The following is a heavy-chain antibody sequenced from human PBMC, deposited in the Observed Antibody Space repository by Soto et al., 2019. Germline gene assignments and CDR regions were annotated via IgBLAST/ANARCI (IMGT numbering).Heavy chain of an antibody. V-gene: IGHV4-39*07. J-gene: IGHJ5*02. Sequence: SETLSLTCAVSGGSISSGGYSWSWIRQPPGKGLEWIGTIYYSGTTYYNPSLKSRVAISVDRSKNQFSLKLTSVTAADTAVYYCARSVFPWGQGTLVTVSS. CDR2: IYYSGTT. CDR1: GGSISSGGYS. CDR3: ARSVFP.